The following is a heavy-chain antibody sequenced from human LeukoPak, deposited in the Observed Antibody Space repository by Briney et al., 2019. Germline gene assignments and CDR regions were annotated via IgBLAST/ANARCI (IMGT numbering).Heavy chain of an antibody. J-gene: IGHJ4*02. CDR2: IYHSGST. Sequence: SETLSLTCSVSDVSISSGGYYWSWIRQPPGKGLEWIGYIYHSGSTYYNPSLKSRVTISLDRSKNQFSLKLSSVTAADTAVYYCARVGHAAAPVDYWGQGTLVTVSS. CDR1: DVSISSGGYY. CDR3: ARVGHAAAPVDY. D-gene: IGHD6-13*01. V-gene: IGHV4-30-2*01.